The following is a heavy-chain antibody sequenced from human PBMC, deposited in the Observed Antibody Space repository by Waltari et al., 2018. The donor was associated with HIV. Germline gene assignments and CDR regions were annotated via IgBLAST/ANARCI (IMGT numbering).Heavy chain of an antibody. CDR1: GGSFTGHY. V-gene: IGHV4-34*02. D-gene: IGHD2-21*02. CDR2: MNDGGKS. J-gene: IGHJ2*01. Sequence: QVDLQQWGTGQLKPSETLSRTCAVYGGSFTGHYWSWIRETPGEGLQWIGEMNDGGKSNYNPTLKSRAVMTIDPSKKQFSLKLKSVTAADTGVYYCARGPRPSTVTAPGWYFDLWGRGTLVTVSS. CDR3: ARGPRPSTVTAPGWYFDL.